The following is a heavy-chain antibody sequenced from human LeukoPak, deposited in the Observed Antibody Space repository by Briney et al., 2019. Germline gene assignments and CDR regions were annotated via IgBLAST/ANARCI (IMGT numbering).Heavy chain of an antibody. CDR3: ATGLISSWFDP. CDR1: GGSISSSSYY. Sequence: SETLSLTCTVSGGSISSSSYYWGWIRQPPGKGLEWIGSIYYSGSTYYNPSLKSRVTISVDTSKNQFSLKLSSVTAADTAVYYCATGLISSWFDPWGQGTLVTVSS. J-gene: IGHJ5*02. V-gene: IGHV4-39*01. CDR2: IYYSGST.